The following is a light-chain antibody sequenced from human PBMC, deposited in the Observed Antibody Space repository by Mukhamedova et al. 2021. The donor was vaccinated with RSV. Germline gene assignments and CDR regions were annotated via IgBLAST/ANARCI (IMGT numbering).Light chain of an antibody. V-gene: IGLV2-14*01. Sequence: GTSSDVGGYNYVPWYHKPPGKAPNPMIYEVSNRPSGVSNRFPGSKSGNPASLTIPGLQAEAEADYSCSSYTSSSTWVFGGGTKLT. CDR3: SSYTSSSTWV. CDR1: SSDVGGYNY. CDR2: EVS. J-gene: IGLJ3*02.